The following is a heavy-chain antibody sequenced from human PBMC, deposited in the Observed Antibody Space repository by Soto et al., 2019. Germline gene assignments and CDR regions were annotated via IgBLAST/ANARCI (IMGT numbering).Heavy chain of an antibody. CDR1: GFTFSSYG. V-gene: IGHV3-30*03. J-gene: IGHJ4*02. D-gene: IGHD3-9*01. CDR2: ISYDGSNK. Sequence: GGSLRLSCAASGFTFSSYGMHWVRQAPGKGLEWVALISYDGSNKYYADSVKGRFTISRDNSKNTLYLQMNSLRAEDTAVYYCAASGYFDWLLYDYWGQGT. CDR3: AASGYFDWLLYDY.